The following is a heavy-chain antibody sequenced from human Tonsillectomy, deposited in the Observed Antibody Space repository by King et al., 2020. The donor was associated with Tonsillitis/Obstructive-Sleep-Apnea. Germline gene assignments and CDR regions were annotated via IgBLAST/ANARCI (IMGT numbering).Heavy chain of an antibody. J-gene: IGHJ5*02. CDR2: LFSNDEK. CDR1: GFSLTNARMG. Sequence: TLKESGPVLVKPTETLTLTCTVSGFSLTNARMGVSWIRHPPGKALEWLATLFSNDEKSYSTSLKSRLTISKDTPKSQVVLTMTNMDPVDTATYYCARMTHDYGDDNWFDPWGQGTLVTVSS. D-gene: IGHD4-17*01. V-gene: IGHV2-26*01. CDR3: ARMTHDYGDDNWFDP.